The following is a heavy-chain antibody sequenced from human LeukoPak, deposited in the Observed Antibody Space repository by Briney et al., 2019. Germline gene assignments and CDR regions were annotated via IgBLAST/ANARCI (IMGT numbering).Heavy chain of an antibody. Sequence: GGSLRLSCAGSGFTFSIYAMTWVRQAPGKGLEWVSYISSSGTTIYYAASVKGRFTISRDNAKNSLYLQMNSLRAEDTAGYYCARERAYDILTGYYSGLYDAFDIWGQGTMVTVSS. CDR2: ISSSGTTI. J-gene: IGHJ3*02. CDR1: GFTFSIYA. D-gene: IGHD3-9*01. CDR3: ARERAYDILTGYYSGLYDAFDI. V-gene: IGHV3-48*04.